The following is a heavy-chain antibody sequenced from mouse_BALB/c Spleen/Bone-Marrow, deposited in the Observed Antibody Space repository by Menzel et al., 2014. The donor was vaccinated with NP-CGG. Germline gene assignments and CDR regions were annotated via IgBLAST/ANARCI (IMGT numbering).Heavy chain of an antibody. Sequence: VQLQQSGPELVKPGASVKISCKASGYSFTGYYMHWVKQSHVKSLEWIGRIYPYNGATSYNQNFKDKASLTVDKSSSTAYMELHSLTSEDSAVYYCARKELLITTVVATDAMDYWGQGTSVTVSS. CDR3: ARKELLITTVVATDAMDY. J-gene: IGHJ4*01. CDR2: IYPYNGAT. CDR1: GYSFTGYY. V-gene: IGHV1-31*01. D-gene: IGHD1-1*01.